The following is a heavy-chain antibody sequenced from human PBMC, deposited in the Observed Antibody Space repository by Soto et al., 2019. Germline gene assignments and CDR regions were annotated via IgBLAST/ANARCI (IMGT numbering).Heavy chain of an antibody. V-gene: IGHV3-23*01. Sequence: GGSLRLSCAASGFTFSSYAMGWVRQAPGKGLEWVSAISGSGGSTYYADSVKGRFPISRDNSKNTLYLQMNSLRAEDTAVYYCAKRGYCSSTSCYDRPYYFDYWGQGTLVTVSS. CDR2: ISGSGGST. CDR1: GFTFSSYA. J-gene: IGHJ4*02. CDR3: AKRGYCSSTSCYDRPYYFDY. D-gene: IGHD2-2*01.